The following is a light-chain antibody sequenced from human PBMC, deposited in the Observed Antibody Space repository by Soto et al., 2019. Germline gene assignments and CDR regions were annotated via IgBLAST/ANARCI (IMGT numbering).Light chain of an antibody. CDR1: SSNIGSET. J-gene: IGLJ1*01. V-gene: IGLV1-44*01. Sequence: QSVLAQPPSASGTPGQRVTISCSGSSSNIGSETVNWYQQLPGTAPRLLIYNNNQRPSGVPDRFSGSKSGTSASLAITGLHSEDEADYYCAAWDASLNGFYVFGPGTKVTVL. CDR3: AAWDASLNGFYV. CDR2: NNN.